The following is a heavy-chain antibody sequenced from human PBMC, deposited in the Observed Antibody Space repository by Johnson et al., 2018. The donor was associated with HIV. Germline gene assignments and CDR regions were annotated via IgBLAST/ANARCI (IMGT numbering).Heavy chain of an antibody. Sequence: VQLVESGGGLVQPGGSLRLSCAASGFTFSSYAMHWVRQAPGKGLEYVSAISSNGGSTYYANSVKGRFTISRDNSKNTLYLQMGSLRAEDTAVYYCARERIGYSSSGDAFDLWGQETVVTVAS. CDR2: ISSNGGST. CDR3: ARERIGYSSSGDAFDL. V-gene: IGHV3-64*01. D-gene: IGHD2-2*01. J-gene: IGHJ3*01. CDR1: GFTFSSYA.